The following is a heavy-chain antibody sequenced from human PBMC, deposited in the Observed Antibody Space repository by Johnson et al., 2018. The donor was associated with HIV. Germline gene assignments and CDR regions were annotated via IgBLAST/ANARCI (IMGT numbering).Heavy chain of an antibody. CDR3: AKDSDRYYYGSGDAFDI. D-gene: IGHD3-10*01. V-gene: IGHV3-53*01. CDR2: IYGGGNT. Sequence: VQLVESGGGLIQPGGSLRLSCAASGFTVSSNYMSWVRQAPGKGLEWVSLIYGGGNTHYADSVKGRFIISRDNSKNSLYLQMNVLRAEDTALYFCAKDSDRYYYGSGDAFDIWGQGTMVTVFS. CDR1: GFTVSSNY. J-gene: IGHJ3*02.